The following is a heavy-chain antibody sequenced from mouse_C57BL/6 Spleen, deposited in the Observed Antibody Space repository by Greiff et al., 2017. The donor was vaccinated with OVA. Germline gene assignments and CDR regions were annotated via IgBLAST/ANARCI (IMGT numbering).Heavy chain of an antibody. CDR1: GYTFTSYT. J-gene: IGHJ4*01. D-gene: IGHD1-2*01. CDR3: AKITTASYAMDY. V-gene: IGHV1-4*01. CDR2: INPSSGYT. Sequence: QVQLQQSGVELARPGASVKMSCKASGYTFTSYTMHWVKQRPGQGLEWIGYINPSSGYTKYNQKFKDKATLTADKSSSTAYMQLSSLTSEDSAVYYCAKITTASYAMDYWGQGTSVTVSS.